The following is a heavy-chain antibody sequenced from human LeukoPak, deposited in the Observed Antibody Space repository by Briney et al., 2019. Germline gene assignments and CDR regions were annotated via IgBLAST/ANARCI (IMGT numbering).Heavy chain of an antibody. V-gene: IGHV4-38-2*02. CDR3: ARGLGRQQLVSPFDY. Sequence: PSETLSLTCTVSGYSISSGYYWGWIRQPPGKGLEWLASIYHSGTIYYNPSLKSRVTISVDTSKNQFSLKLTSVTAADTAVYYCARGLGRQQLVSPFDYWGQGTLVTVSS. D-gene: IGHD6-13*01. J-gene: IGHJ4*02. CDR2: IYHSGTI. CDR1: GYSISSGYY.